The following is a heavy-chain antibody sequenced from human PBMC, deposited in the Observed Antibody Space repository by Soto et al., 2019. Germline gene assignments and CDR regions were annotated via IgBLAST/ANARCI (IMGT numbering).Heavy chain of an antibody. Sequence: PSETLSLTCTVSGGSINSYYWSWIRQPPGKGLEWIGYVYYSGINNYNPSLKSRVTISVDTSKIQFSLKLSSVTAADTAVYYCARGATHYYDRSGYYLAGFDYWGQGTLVTVSS. D-gene: IGHD3-22*01. CDR1: GGSINSYY. J-gene: IGHJ4*02. V-gene: IGHV4-59*01. CDR3: ARGATHYYDRSGYYLAGFDY. CDR2: VYYSGIN.